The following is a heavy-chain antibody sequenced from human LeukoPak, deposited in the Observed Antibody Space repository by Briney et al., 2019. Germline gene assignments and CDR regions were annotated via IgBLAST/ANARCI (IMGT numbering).Heavy chain of an antibody. CDR1: GFTFSNYW. CDR2: INRDGSER. D-gene: IGHD2-2*01. Sequence: GGSLRLSCAASGFTFSNYWMTWVRQAPGKGLEWVANINRDGSERYYVDSVKGRFTISRDDAKSSLYLQMNSLRAEDTAVYYCARRPRKPIVVVPAAMRARNNWFDPWGQGTLVTVSS. V-gene: IGHV3-7*01. J-gene: IGHJ5*02. CDR3: ARRPRKPIVVVPAAMRARNNWFDP.